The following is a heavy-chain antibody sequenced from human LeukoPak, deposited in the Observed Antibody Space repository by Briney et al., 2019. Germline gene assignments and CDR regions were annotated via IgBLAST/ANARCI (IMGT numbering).Heavy chain of an antibody. CDR3: ARVDGGFDI. CDR1: GFTFSSYS. Sequence: GGSLRPSCAGTGFTFSSYSMNWVRQAPGKGLEWVSYISGSSSIIYNADSVKGRFTISRDNAKNSLYLQMNSLRDEDTAVYYCARVDGGFDIWGQGTMVTVSS. CDR2: ISGSSSII. V-gene: IGHV3-48*02. J-gene: IGHJ3*02.